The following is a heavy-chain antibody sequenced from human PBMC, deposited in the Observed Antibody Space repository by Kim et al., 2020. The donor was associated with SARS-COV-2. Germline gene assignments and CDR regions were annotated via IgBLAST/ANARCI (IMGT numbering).Heavy chain of an antibody. Sequence: KSSGTNTSYADSVKGRFTISRDNAKNTLYLQMNSLRAEDTAVYYCATAYSPWGQGTLVTVSS. CDR3: ATAYSP. CDR2: KSSGTNT. V-gene: IGHV3-74*01. D-gene: IGHD2-21*01. J-gene: IGHJ5*02.